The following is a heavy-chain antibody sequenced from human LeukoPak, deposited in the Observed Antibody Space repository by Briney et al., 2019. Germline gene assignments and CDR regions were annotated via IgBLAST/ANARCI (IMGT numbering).Heavy chain of an antibody. J-gene: IGHJ4*02. CDR3: ARALDVIAAAGPEYYFDY. D-gene: IGHD6-13*01. CDR2: IYLSGST. Sequence: SETLSLTCTVSGYSISSGYYWGWIRQPPGKGLEWIGSIYLSGSTYYNPSLKSRVTISVDTSKNQFSLKLSSVTAADTAVYYCARALDVIAAAGPEYYFDYWGQGTLVTVSS. V-gene: IGHV4-38-2*02. CDR1: GYSISSGYY.